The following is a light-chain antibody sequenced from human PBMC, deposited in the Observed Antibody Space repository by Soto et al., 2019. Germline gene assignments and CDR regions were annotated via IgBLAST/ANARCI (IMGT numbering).Light chain of an antibody. CDR2: GVS. CDR1: QSVRSRY. J-gene: IGKJ1*01. V-gene: IGKV3-20*01. Sequence: EIVLTQSPGTLSLSPGERATLSCRASQSVRSRYLAWYQKKLGQAPRLLIYGVSNRATGIPDRFSGSGSGTDFTLTISRLESEGFAVYYCQQYGTSPRTFGQGTKVEI. CDR3: QQYGTSPRT.